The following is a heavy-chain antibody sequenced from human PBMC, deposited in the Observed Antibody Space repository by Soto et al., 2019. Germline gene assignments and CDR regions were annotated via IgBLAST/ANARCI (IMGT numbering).Heavy chain of an antibody. D-gene: IGHD6-19*01. CDR2: FSATSEKT. V-gene: IGHV3-23*01. CDR3: AKARDQQWVRLPFYY. Sequence: EVQLLESGGGLVQPGGSLRLSCVGSGFFFSSYTMTWVRQAPGKGLEWVLSFSATSEKTYYAYSVRGRFTISRDNPTNTLLLQMNSPTAEDTAMYYCAKARDQQWVRLPFYYWGQGILVIVSS. J-gene: IGHJ4*02. CDR1: GFFFSSYT.